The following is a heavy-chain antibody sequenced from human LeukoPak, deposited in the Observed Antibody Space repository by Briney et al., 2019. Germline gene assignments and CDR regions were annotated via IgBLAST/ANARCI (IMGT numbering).Heavy chain of an antibody. CDR3: ARSLPYSSSSRGFDY. D-gene: IGHD6-6*01. Sequence: PGGSLRLSCAASGFTFSSYSMNWVRQAPGKGLEWVSSISSSSSYIYYADSVKGRFTISRDNAKNSLYLQMNSLRAEDTAVYYCARSLPYSSSSRGFDYWGQGTPVTVSS. CDR2: ISSSSSYI. V-gene: IGHV3-21*01. CDR1: GFTFSSYS. J-gene: IGHJ4*02.